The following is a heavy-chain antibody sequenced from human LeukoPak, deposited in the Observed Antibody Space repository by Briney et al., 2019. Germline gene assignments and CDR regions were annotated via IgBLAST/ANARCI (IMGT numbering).Heavy chain of an antibody. J-gene: IGHJ4*02. D-gene: IGHD2-8*01. CDR3: AKDRTFYCTNGVCYYFDY. CDR2: ISSSSSYI. V-gene: IGHV3-21*04. CDR1: GFTFSSYN. Sequence: GGSLRLSCAASGFTFSSYNMNWVRQAPGKGLEWVSSISSSSSYIYYADSVKGRFTISRDNAKNSLYLQMNSLRAEDTAVYYCAKDRTFYCTNGVCYYFDYWGQGTLVTVSS.